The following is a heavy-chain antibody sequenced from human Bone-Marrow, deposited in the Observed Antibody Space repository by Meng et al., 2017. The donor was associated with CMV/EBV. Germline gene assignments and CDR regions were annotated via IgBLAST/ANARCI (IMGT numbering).Heavy chain of an antibody. J-gene: IGHJ6*02. Sequence: SETLSLTCAISGDSVSSSSAAWNWIRQSPSRGLEWLGRTYYRSKWYYDYAVSVESRIIINPDTSKNQLSLQLNSVTPEDTAVYFCAGDRRNYDRPNFSYGMAVWGQGPTVTVYS. CDR3: AGDRRNYDRPNFSYGMAV. D-gene: IGHD4-11*01. CDR2: TYYRSKWYY. V-gene: IGHV6-1*01. CDR1: GDSVSSSSAA.